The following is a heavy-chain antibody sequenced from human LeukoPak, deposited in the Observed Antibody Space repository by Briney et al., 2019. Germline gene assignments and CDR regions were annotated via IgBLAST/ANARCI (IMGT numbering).Heavy chain of an antibody. V-gene: IGHV1-8*01. CDR2: MNPNSGNT. CDR1: GYTFTSYD. CDR3: ARGMRLLSLRASYYYYMDV. D-gene: IGHD3-10*01. Sequence: ASVKVSCKASGYTFTSYDINWVRQATGQGLEWMGWMNPNSGNTAYAQKFQGRVTMTRNTSISTAYMELSSLRSEDTAVYYCARGMRLLSLRASYYYYMDVWGKGTTVTVSS. J-gene: IGHJ6*03.